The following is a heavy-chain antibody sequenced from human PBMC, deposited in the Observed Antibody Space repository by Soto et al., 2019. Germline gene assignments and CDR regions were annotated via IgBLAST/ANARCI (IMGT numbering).Heavy chain of an antibody. CDR2: IVVGSGNT. V-gene: IGHV1-58*01. CDR1: GFTFTSSA. Sequence: SVKVSCKASGFTFTSSAVQWVRQARGQRLEWIGWIVVGSGNTDYAQKLQERVTITRDMSTSTAYMELSSLRSEGTAVYYCAADKGYSYGYGTYWGQGTLVTVSS. CDR3: AADKGYSYGYGTY. J-gene: IGHJ4*02. D-gene: IGHD5-18*01.